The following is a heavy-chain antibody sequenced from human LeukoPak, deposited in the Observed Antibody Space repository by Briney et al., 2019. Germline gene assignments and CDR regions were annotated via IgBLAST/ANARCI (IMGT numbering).Heavy chain of an antibody. J-gene: IGHJ4*02. Sequence: ASVKVSRKASGYTFTSYDINWVRQATGQGLEWMGWMNPNSGNTGYAQKFQGRVTMTRNTSISTAYMELSSLRSEDTAVYYCARGIAVAGYYFDYWGQGTLVTVSS. D-gene: IGHD6-19*01. CDR1: GYTFTSYD. CDR3: ARGIAVAGYYFDY. V-gene: IGHV1-8*01. CDR2: MNPNSGNT.